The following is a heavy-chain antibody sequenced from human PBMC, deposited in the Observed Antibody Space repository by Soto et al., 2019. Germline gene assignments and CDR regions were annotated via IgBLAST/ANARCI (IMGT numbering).Heavy chain of an antibody. D-gene: IGHD3-22*01. CDR1: GFTFSSYG. J-gene: IGHJ4*02. Sequence: GGSLRLSYAASGFTFSSYGMHWVRQAPGKGLVWVSRINSDGSSTSYADSVKGRFTISRDNAKNTLYLQMNSLRAEDTAVYYCAGTVFYDRPNYWGQGTLVTVSS. V-gene: IGHV3-74*01. CDR2: INSDGSST. CDR3: AGTVFYDRPNY.